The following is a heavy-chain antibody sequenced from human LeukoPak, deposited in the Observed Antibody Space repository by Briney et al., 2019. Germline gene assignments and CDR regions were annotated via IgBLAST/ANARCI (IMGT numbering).Heavy chain of an antibody. V-gene: IGHV4-34*01. Sequence: SETLSLTCAVYGGSFSGYYWSWIRQPPGKGLEWIGEINHSGSTNYNPSLKSRVTISVDTSRNQFSLKLNSMTAADTAVYYCAREGYDILTGYFNDYWGQGTLVTVSS. D-gene: IGHD3-9*01. CDR2: INHSGST. CDR1: GGSFSGYY. CDR3: AREGYDILTGYFNDY. J-gene: IGHJ4*02.